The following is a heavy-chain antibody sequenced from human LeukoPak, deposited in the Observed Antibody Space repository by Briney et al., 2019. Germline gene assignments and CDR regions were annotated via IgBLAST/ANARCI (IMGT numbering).Heavy chain of an antibody. D-gene: IGHD3-3*01. CDR2: IHYSGNT. CDR3: ARLGAGPTYYDFWSGYSSFYFDY. CDR1: GGSTSSSNYY. V-gene: IGHV4-39*01. J-gene: IGHJ4*02. Sequence: SETLSLTCTVSGGSTSSSNYYWGWIRQPPGTGLEWIGGIHYSGNTYYNPSLKSRVTISIDTSKNQFSLKLSSVTAADTAVYYCARLGAGPTYYDFWSGYSSFYFDYWGQGTLVTVSS.